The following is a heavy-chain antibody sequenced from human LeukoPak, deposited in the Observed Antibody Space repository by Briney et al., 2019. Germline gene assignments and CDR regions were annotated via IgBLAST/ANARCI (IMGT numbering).Heavy chain of an antibody. CDR2: ISSSSSYI. CDR1: GFTFSSYA. Sequence: GGSLRLSCAASGFTFSSYAMSWVRQAPGKGLEWVSSISSSSSYIYYADSVKGRFTISRDNAKNSLYLQMNSLRAEDTAVYYCAREDYGGNVLFDYWGQGTLVTVSS. V-gene: IGHV3-21*01. CDR3: AREDYGGNVLFDY. D-gene: IGHD4-23*01. J-gene: IGHJ4*02.